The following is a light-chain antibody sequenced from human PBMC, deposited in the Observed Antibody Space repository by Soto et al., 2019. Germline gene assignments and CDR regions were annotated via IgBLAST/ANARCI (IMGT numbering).Light chain of an antibody. Sequence: QLVLTQPHSASASLGASVRLTCTLNSGHSSYAIAWHQQQPEKGPQYLMKINSDGSHSKGGGIPDRFSGSSSGAERYLTISSLQPEDEADYYCQAWGTGMVFGGGTKVTVL. V-gene: IGLV4-69*01. CDR2: INSDGSH. J-gene: IGLJ2*01. CDR1: SGHSSYA. CDR3: QAWGTGMV.